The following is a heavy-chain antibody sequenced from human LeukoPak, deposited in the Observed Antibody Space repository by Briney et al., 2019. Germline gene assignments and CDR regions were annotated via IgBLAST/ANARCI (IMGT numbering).Heavy chain of an antibody. Sequence: ASVTVSCKASGYTFTGYYMHWVRQAPGQGLEWMGWINPNSGGTNYAQKFQGRVTMTRDTSISTAYMELSRLRSDDTAVYYCARVQQTTKSLLRYWGQGTLVTVSS. CDR3: ARVQQTTKSLLRY. CDR1: GYTFTGYY. CDR2: INPNSGGT. J-gene: IGHJ4*02. D-gene: IGHD1-7*01. V-gene: IGHV1-2*02.